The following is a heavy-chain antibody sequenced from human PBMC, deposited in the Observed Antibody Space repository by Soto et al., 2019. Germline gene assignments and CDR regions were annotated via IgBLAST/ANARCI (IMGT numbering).Heavy chain of an antibody. J-gene: IGHJ4*02. D-gene: IGHD6-13*01. Sequence: QVQLQQWGAGLLKPSETRSLTCAVYGGSFSGYYWSWIRQPPGKGLEWIGEINQSGSTNYNPSLKSRVTISVDTSKNQFSLKLSSVTAADTAVYYCARTYSSSWSPFDYWGQGTLVTVSS. V-gene: IGHV4-34*01. CDR1: GGSFSGYY. CDR3: ARTYSSSWSPFDY. CDR2: INQSGST.